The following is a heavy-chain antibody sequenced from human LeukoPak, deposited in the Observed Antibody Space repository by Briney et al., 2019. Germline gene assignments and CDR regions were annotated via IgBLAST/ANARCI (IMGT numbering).Heavy chain of an antibody. Sequence: GGSLRLSCAASGFTFSSYGMHWVRQAPGKGLEWVAVIWYDGSNKYYADSVKGRFTISRDNSKNTLYLQMNSLRAEDTAVFFFQAEDGIRDFDWLRPSYGMDVWGQGTTVTVSS. CDR2: IWYDGSNK. J-gene: IGHJ6*02. D-gene: IGHD3-9*01. CDR3: QAEDGIRDFDWLRPSYGMDV. V-gene: IGHV3-33*01. CDR1: GFTFSSYG.